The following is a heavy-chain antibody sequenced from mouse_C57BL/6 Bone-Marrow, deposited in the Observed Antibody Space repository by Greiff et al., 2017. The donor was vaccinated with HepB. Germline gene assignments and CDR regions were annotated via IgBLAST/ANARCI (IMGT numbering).Heavy chain of an antibody. Sequence: VQRVESGPGLVAPSQRLSITCTVSGFSLTSYGVDWVRQPPGKGLEWLGVIWGGGSTNYNSALMSRLSISKDNSKSQVFLKMNSLQTDDTAMYYCAKRGVLRSTHWYFDVWGTGTTVTVSS. CDR3: AKRGVLRSTHWYFDV. V-gene: IGHV2-9*01. CDR2: IWGGGST. D-gene: IGHD1-1*01. CDR1: GFSLTSYG. J-gene: IGHJ1*03.